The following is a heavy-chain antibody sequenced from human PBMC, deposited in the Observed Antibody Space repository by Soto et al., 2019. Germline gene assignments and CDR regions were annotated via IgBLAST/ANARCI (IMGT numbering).Heavy chain of an antibody. V-gene: IGHV6-1*01. Sequence: PSQTLSLPCAISGDSVSSNSAAWNWIRRSPSRGLEWLGRTYYRSKWYNEYAVSVKSGIAINPDTSKNQFSLQLNSVTPEDTAVYYCARTSGHFDSWGQGTLFTVSS. D-gene: IGHD6-19*01. CDR1: GDSVSSNSAA. CDR3: ARTSGHFDS. J-gene: IGHJ4*02. CDR2: TYYRSKWYN.